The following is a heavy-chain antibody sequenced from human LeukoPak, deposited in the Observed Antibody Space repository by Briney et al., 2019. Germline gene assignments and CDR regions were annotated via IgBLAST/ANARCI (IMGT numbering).Heavy chain of an antibody. D-gene: IGHD2-15*01. Sequence: PGGSLRLSCAPSGFTFSSYGMHWVRQAPGKGLEWVAVMSYDGSNKYYAHSEKGRFTISRDNSKHTLYLQMNSLRAEDTAVYYCAKGPVVVAATGYFDYWGQGTLVTVSS. CDR2: MSYDGSNK. V-gene: IGHV3-30*18. CDR3: AKGPVVVAATGYFDY. CDR1: GFTFSSYG. J-gene: IGHJ4*02.